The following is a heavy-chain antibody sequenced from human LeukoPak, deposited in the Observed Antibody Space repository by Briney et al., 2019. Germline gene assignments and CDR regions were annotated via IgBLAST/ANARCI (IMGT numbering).Heavy chain of an antibody. CDR1: GGSISSTSYY. CDR2: IDKSGST. J-gene: IGHJ4*02. Sequence: PSETLSLTCTASGGSISSTSYYWGWIRQPPGRGLEGIGSIDKSGSTYYYPALQSRVTISVYTSKNHCSLKLSSVTAADPAVYYCARHGGSTGFDPSDYWGQGALVTVSS. D-gene: IGHD5-12*01. CDR3: ARHGGSTGFDPSDY. V-gene: IGHV4-39*01.